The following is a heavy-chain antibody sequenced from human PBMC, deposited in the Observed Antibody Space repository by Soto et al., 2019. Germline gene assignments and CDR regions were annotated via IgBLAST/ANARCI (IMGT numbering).Heavy chain of an antibody. D-gene: IGHD6-19*01. CDR1: DGSVISGRFY. CDR3: ARSVSASGWL. CDR2: IYYTGST. Sequence: SETLSLTCSFSDGSVISGRFYWSWCTQARGKGLEWSGHIYYTGSTKYKPPLRRRDTTTVDTSKNQVYPKLTSVTGAETPGYYCARSVSASGWLGGQGTLVTVS. J-gene: IGHJ4*02. V-gene: IGHV4-61*01.